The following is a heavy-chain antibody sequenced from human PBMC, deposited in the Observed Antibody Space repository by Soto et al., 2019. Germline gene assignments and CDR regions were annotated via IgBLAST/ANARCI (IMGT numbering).Heavy chain of an antibody. Sequence: QVQLVQSGAEVKKPGASVKVSCKASGYTFTSYAMHWVRQAPGQRLEWMGWINAGNGNTKYSQKFQGRVTITRDTSASTAYMELSSLRSEDTAVYYCASAVLAITGTTVTFVIWGQGTMVTVSS. CDR1: GYTFTSYA. CDR3: ASAVLAITGTTVTFVI. D-gene: IGHD1-7*01. CDR2: INAGNGNT. J-gene: IGHJ3*02. V-gene: IGHV1-3*01.